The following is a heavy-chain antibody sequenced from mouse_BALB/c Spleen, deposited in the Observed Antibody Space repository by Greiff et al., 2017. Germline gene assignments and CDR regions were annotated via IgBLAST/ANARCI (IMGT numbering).Heavy chain of an antibody. D-gene: IGHD1-1*01. J-gene: IGHJ4*01. CDR1: GFSLTGYG. V-gene: IGHV2-6-7*01. Sequence: VKLQESGPGLVAPSQSLSITCTVSGFSLTGYGVNWVRQPPGKGLEWLGMIWGDGSTDYNSALKSRLSISKDNSKSQVFLKMNSLQTDDTARYYCARGLYGSSFYYYAMDYWGQGTSVTVSS. CDR3: ARGLYGSSFYYYAMDY. CDR2: IWGDGST.